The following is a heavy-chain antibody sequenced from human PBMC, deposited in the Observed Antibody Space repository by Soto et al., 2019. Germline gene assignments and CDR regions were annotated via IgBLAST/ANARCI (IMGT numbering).Heavy chain of an antibody. CDR3: AKDGEWELLLGYFDY. D-gene: IGHD1-26*01. V-gene: IGHV3-23*01. Sequence: GGSLRLSCAASGFTFSSYAISWVRQAPGKGLEWVSAISGSGGSTYYADSVKGRFTISRDNSKNTLYLQMHSLRAEDTAVYYCAKDGEWELLLGYFDYWGQGTLVTGSP. CDR2: ISGSGGST. J-gene: IGHJ4*02. CDR1: GFTFSSYA.